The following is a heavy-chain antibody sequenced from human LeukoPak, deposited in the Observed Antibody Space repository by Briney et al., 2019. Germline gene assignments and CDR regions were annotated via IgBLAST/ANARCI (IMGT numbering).Heavy chain of an antibody. CDR3: ARGLRLDHAFDI. CDR2: INHSGST. CDR1: GGSFSGYY. V-gene: IGHV4-34*01. J-gene: IGHJ3*02. D-gene: IGHD3-9*01. Sequence: KPSETLSLTCAVYGGSFSGYYWSWIRQPPGKGLEWIGEINHSGSTNYNPSLKSRVTISVDTSKNQFSLKLSSVTAADTAVYYCARGLRLDHAFDIWGQGTMVTVSS.